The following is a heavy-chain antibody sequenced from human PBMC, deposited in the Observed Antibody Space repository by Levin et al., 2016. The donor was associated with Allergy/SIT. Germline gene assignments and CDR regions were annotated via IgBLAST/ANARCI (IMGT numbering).Heavy chain of an antibody. CDR1: GGSVSSGSYY. D-gene: IGHD3-16*01. Sequence: SETLSLTCTVSGGSVSSGSYYWSWIRQPPGKGLEWIGYIYYSGSTNYNPSLKSRVTISVDTSKNQFSLKLSSVTAADTAVYYCARNNRRDYVWGHRGYYFDYWGQGTLVTVSS. V-gene: IGHV4-61*01. CDR3: ARNNRRDYVWGHRGYYFDY. CDR2: IYYSGST. J-gene: IGHJ4*02.